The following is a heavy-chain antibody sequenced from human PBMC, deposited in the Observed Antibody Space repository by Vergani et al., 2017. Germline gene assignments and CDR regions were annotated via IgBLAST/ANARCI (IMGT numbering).Heavy chain of an antibody. V-gene: IGHV1-69*02. CDR2: VIPHLEIT. Sequence: QVQLEQSGAEVKKPGSSVTVSCRASGGTFGSHTISWVRQAPGQGLEWVGRVIPHLEITTLAQHLQGRVIITADKSTSTAYMELSSLRSEDTAVYYCARSSSGGQLGHNYYYYYYVDVWGKGTTVTVSS. D-gene: IGHD6-6*01. J-gene: IGHJ6*03. CDR3: ARSSSGGQLGHNYYYYYYVDV. CDR1: GGTFGSHT.